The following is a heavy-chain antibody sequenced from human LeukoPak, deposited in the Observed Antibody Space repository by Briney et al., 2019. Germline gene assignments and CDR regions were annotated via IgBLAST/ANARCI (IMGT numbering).Heavy chain of an antibody. CDR1: GGSISSGDYY. Sequence: SETLSLTCTVSGGSISSGDYYWSWIRQPPGKGLEWIGYIYYSGSTYYNPPLKSRVTISVDTSKNQFSLKLSSVTAADTAVYYCARDEMNGFLDYWGQGTLVTVSS. J-gene: IGHJ4*02. CDR3: ARDEMNGFLDY. D-gene: IGHD3-3*01. V-gene: IGHV4-30-4*02. CDR2: IYYSGST.